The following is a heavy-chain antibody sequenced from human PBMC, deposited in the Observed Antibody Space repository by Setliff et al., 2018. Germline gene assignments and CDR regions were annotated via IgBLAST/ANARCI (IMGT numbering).Heavy chain of an antibody. CDR1: GYTFTSYG. CDR3: ARGPPDFVVVPAAAKFDY. D-gene: IGHD2-2*01. CDR2: INPRAGTT. V-gene: IGHV1-18*01. Sequence: ASVKVSCKASGYTFTSYGFSWVRQAPGQGLEWMGIINPRAGTTGYAQKLQGRVTMTRDTPTSTAYMELRSLRSDDTAVYYCARGPPDFVVVPAAAKFDYWGQGTLVTVSS. J-gene: IGHJ4*02.